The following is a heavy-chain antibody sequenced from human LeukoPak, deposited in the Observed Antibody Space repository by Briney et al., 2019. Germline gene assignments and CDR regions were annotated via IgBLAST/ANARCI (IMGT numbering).Heavy chain of an antibody. CDR3: ARGGITMVRGVIPYSRWFDP. CDR2: INHSGST. J-gene: IGHJ5*02. Sequence: PSETLSLTCAVYGGSFSGYYWSWIRQPPGKGLEWIGEINHSGSTNYSPSLKSRVTISVDTSKNQFSLKLSSVTAADTAVYYCARGGITMVRGVIPYSRWFDPWGQGTLVTVSS. V-gene: IGHV4-34*01. D-gene: IGHD3-10*01. CDR1: GGSFSGYY.